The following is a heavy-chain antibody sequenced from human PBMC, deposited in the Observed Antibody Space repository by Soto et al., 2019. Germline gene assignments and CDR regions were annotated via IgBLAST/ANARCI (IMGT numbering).Heavy chain of an antibody. D-gene: IGHD1-26*01. CDR1: GGSISSGGHY. CDR2: IYYSGST. Sequence: SETLSLTCTVSGGSISSGGHYWSWIRQHPGKGREWIGYIYYSGSTYYNPCLKSRVTIPVCTSKNQFSLKLSSVTAADTAVYYWARDPGARAFDIWGQGTMVTVSS. CDR3: ARDPGARAFDI. V-gene: IGHV4-31*03. J-gene: IGHJ3*02.